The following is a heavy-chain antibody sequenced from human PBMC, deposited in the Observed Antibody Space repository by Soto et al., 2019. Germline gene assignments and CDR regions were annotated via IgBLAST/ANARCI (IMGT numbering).Heavy chain of an antibody. Sequence: QVQLVQSGAEVKKPGSSVKVSCKASGGTFSSYAINWVRQAPGQGLEWMGGIIPIFGTANYAQKFQGRVTITADESTSTAYMELSSLRSDDTAVYFCARGSTTKKAYYDYYGMYVWGQGTTVTVSS. CDR2: IIPIFGTA. J-gene: IGHJ6*02. CDR1: GGTFSSYA. D-gene: IGHD4-4*01. V-gene: IGHV1-69*12. CDR3: ARGSTTKKAYYDYYGMYV.